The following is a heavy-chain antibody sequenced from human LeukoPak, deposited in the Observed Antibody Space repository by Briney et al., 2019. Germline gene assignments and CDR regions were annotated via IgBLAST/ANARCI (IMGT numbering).Heavy chain of an antibody. J-gene: IGHJ6*04. CDR1: GYTLTELS. V-gene: IGHV1-24*01. CDR2: FDPEDGET. CDR3: ATDGYCSGGSCYRSYYCGMDV. D-gene: IGHD2-15*01. Sequence: ASVKVSCKVSGYTLTELSMHWVRQAPGKGLVWMGGFDPEDGETIYAQKFQGRVTMTEDTSTDTAYMELSSLRSEDTAVYYCATDGYCSGGSCYRSYYCGMDVWGKGTTVTVSS.